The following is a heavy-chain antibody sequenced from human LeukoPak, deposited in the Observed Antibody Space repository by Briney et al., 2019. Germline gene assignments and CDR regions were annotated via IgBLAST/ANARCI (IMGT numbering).Heavy chain of an antibody. CDR3: ARERASCGGDCLDY. J-gene: IGHJ4*02. V-gene: IGHV3-48*03. Sequence: GGSLRLSCAASGFTFSSYEINWVRQAPGKGLEWVSYIDSSGSLRYYADSVKGRFTVSRDNAQNSVCLQMNGLRAEDTALYYCARERASCGGDCLDYWGQGTLVTVSS. D-gene: IGHD2-21*02. CDR2: IDSSGSLR. CDR1: GFTFSSYE.